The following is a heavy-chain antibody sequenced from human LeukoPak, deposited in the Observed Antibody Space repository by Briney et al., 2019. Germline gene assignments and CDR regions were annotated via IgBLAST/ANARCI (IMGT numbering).Heavy chain of an antibody. V-gene: IGHV1-58*02. CDR3: AARGAYCGGDCYSDYYYGMDV. CDR2: IVVGTTNT. J-gene: IGHJ6*02. CDR1: GFTFTTST. D-gene: IGHD2-21*02. Sequence: SVKVSCKASGFTFTTSTMQWVRQARGQRLEWIEWIVVGTTNTDFAQKFQERVTITRDMSTSTAYMELRSLTSEDTAVYYCAARGAYCGGDCYSDYYYGMDVWGQGTTVTVSS.